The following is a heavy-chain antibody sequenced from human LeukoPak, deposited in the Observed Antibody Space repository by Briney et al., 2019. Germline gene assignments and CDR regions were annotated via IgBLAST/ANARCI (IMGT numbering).Heavy chain of an antibody. V-gene: IGHV4-39*07. D-gene: IGHD5-18*01. CDR2: MYYSGNT. CDR1: GGSISSSSYY. J-gene: IGHJ4*02. Sequence: PSETLSPTCTVSGGSISSSSYYWGWIRQPPGKGLEWIGSMYYSGNTYYNPSLKSRVTISVDTSKNQFSLRLSSVTAADTAVYYCARENDRYGRIDYWGQGTQVTVSS. CDR3: ARENDRYGRIDY.